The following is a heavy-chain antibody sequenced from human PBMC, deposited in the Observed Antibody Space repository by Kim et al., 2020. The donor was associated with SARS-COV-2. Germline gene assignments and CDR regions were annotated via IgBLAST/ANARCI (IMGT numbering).Heavy chain of an antibody. J-gene: IGHJ6*02. CDR3: WRFAGNGLDD. Sequence: GGSLRLSCAASRFTFPTYHLNWVRQPPGKGLEWVSSISVSGTYIYYPDLERGRFTFSSDNAKESLSLQMNSLGAESTGEYYCWRFAGNGLDDWGQGITV. V-gene: IGHV3-21*01. CDR1: RFTFPTYH. CDR2: ISVSGTYI.